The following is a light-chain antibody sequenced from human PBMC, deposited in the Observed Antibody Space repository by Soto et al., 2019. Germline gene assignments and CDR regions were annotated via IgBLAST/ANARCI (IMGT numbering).Light chain of an antibody. J-gene: IGKJ5*01. CDR2: AAS. CDR1: QSISSY. CDR3: QQLYSYPIT. V-gene: IGKV1-9*01. Sequence: DIQLTQSPSFLSASVGDRVTITCRASQSISSYLNWYQQKPGKAPKLLIYAASSLQSGVPSRFSGSGSGTDFTLTINSLQPEDFATYYCQQLYSYPITFGQGTRLEIK.